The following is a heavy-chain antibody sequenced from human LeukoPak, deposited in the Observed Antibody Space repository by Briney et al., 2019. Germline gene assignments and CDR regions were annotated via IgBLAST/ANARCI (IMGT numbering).Heavy chain of an antibody. Sequence: TGGSLRLSCTASGFTFSSYAMSWVRQAPGKGLEWVSAISGSGGSTYYADSVKGRFTISRDNSKNTLYLQMNSLRAEDTAVYYCAKSGSYSSSYYFDYWGQGTLVTVSS. CDR3: AKSGSYSSSYYFDY. CDR1: GFTFSSYA. D-gene: IGHD6-13*01. V-gene: IGHV3-23*01. J-gene: IGHJ4*02. CDR2: ISGSGGST.